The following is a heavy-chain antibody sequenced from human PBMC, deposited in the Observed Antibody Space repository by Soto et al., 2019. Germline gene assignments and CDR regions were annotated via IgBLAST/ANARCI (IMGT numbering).Heavy chain of an antibody. V-gene: IGHV1-46*03. J-gene: IGHJ4*02. CDR1: GYSFTDYY. Sequence: QVQLVQSGAEVKKPGASVKISCKASGYSFTDYYIYWLRQAPGQGLEWMGIINPDGGSTDYAQKFQGRVTVTRDRSTSTVYMDLSSLRSEDTAVYFCARVAAVAGRVDYWGQGTLVTVSS. CDR2: INPDGGST. D-gene: IGHD6-19*01. CDR3: ARVAAVAGRVDY.